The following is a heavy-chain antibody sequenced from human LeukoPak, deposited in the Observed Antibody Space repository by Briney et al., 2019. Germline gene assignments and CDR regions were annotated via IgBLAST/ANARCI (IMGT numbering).Heavy chain of an antibody. J-gene: IGHJ4*02. CDR2: IYYSGST. D-gene: IGHD6-13*01. V-gene: IGHV4-59*08. Sequence: SETLSLTCTVSGGSISSYYWSWIRQPPGKGLEWIGYIYYSGSTNYNPSLKSRVTISVDTSKNQFSLKLSSVTAADTAVYYCAVYRRSSGLDYWGQGTLVTVSS. CDR3: AVYRRSSGLDY. CDR1: GGSISSYY.